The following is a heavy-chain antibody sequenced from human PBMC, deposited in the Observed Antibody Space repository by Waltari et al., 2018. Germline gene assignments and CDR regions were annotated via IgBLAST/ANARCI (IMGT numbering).Heavy chain of an antibody. J-gene: IGHJ4*02. D-gene: IGHD3-10*01. V-gene: IGHV1-69*08. CDR3: ARDYYGSGSYYTRLYY. CDR2: IIPIFGTA. CDR1: GGTFSSYA. Sequence: QVQLVQSGAEVKKPGSSVTVSCKASGGTFSSYAIRWVRQAPGQGLEWMGRIIPIFGTANYAQKFQGRVTITADKSTSTAYMELSSLRSEDTAVYYCARDYYGSGSYYTRLYYWGQGTLVTVSS.